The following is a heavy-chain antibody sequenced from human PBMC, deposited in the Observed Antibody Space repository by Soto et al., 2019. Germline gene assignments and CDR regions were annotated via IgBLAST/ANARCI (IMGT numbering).Heavy chain of an antibody. CDR2: ISWNSGSI. Sequence: GGSLRLSCAASGFTFDDYAMHWVRQAPGKGLEWVSGISWNSGSIGCADSVKGRFTISRDNAKNSLYLQMNSLRAEDTALYYCAKDSSSSAYYYYYMDVWGKGTTVTVSS. V-gene: IGHV3-9*01. CDR3: AKDSSSSAYYYYYMDV. CDR1: GFTFDDYA. J-gene: IGHJ6*03. D-gene: IGHD6-6*01.